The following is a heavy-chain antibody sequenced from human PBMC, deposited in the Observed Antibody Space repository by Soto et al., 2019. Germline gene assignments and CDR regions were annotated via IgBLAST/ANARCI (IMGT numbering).Heavy chain of an antibody. CDR2: VHYQGGN. CDR1: GGSMRSYY. J-gene: IGHJ3*02. V-gene: IGHV4-59*01. D-gene: IGHD1-7*01. Sequence: SETLSLTCTASGGSMRSYYWTWIRQPPGKGLEWIGYVHYQGGNNHNPSLKTRVTISVDTSKNQFSLTLSSVTAADTTVYYCARPARVELGNDAFDIWGQGTMVTVSS. CDR3: ARPARVELGNDAFDI.